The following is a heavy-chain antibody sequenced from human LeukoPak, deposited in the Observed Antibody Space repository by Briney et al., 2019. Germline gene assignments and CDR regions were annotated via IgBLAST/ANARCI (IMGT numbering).Heavy chain of an antibody. V-gene: IGHV3-53*01. CDR3: VRGDGYNFFDY. CDR1: GFTVSSSY. D-gene: IGHD5-24*01. CDR2: IYIGGNT. J-gene: IGHJ4*02. Sequence: GGSLRLSCAASGFTVSSSYMSWVRQAPGKGLERVSVIYIGGNTYYAESVKGRFTISRDNSENTLYLQLNSLRAEDTAVYYCVRGDGYNFFDYWGQGTLVTVSS.